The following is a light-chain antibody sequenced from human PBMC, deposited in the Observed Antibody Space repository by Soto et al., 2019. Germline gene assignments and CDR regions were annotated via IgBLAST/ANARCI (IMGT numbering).Light chain of an antibody. J-gene: IGLJ2*01. Sequence: QSVLTQPPSVSAAPGQKVTISCSGSSSNIGNNYVSWYQHLPGTAPKLLIFDNTIRPSGIPDRFSGSTSGTSATLGISGLQTGDEADYYCGAWDGSLSAVIFGGGTKVTVL. CDR2: DNT. CDR1: SSNIGNNY. V-gene: IGLV1-51*01. CDR3: GAWDGSLSAVI.